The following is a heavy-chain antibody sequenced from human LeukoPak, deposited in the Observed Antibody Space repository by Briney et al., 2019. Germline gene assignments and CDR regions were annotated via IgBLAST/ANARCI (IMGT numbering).Heavy chain of an antibody. D-gene: IGHD2-2*01. CDR1: GGSISSGGYD. CDR2: IYYSGST. Sequence: SETLSLTCTVSGGSISSGGYDWSWIRQHPGKGLEWIGYIYYSGSTYHNPSLKSRVTISVDTSKNQFSLKLSSVTAADTAVYYCARQYCSSTSCRPFDYWGQRTLVTVSS. J-gene: IGHJ4*02. V-gene: IGHV4-31*03. CDR3: ARQYCSSTSCRPFDY.